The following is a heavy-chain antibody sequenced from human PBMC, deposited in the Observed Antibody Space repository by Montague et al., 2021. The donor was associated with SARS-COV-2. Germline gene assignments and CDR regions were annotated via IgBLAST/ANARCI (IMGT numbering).Heavy chain of an antibody. CDR2: IYYSGST. J-gene: IGHJ5*02. Sequence: SETLSLTCAVYGGSFSGYYWSWIRQPPGKGLEWIGSIYYSGSTYYNPSLKSRVTISVDTSKNQFSLKLSSVTAADTAVYYCARQGRKWLVRIDWFDPWGQGTLVTVSS. CDR3: ARQGRKWLVRIDWFDP. D-gene: IGHD6-19*01. V-gene: IGHV4-34*01. CDR1: GGSFSGYY.